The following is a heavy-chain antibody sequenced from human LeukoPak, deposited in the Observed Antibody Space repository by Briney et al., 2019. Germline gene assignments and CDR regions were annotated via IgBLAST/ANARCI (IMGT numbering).Heavy chain of an antibody. CDR3: AQQWLGPFDY. J-gene: IGHJ4*02. CDR2: ISGDGSRT. Sequence: GGSLRLSCAASGVTFSSYWMHWVRQAPGKGLVWVSRISGDGSRTDYADSVKGRFTISRDNAKNTLYLQMSSLRAEDTAVYYCAQQWLGPFDYWAREPWSPSPQ. D-gene: IGHD6-19*01. CDR1: GVTFSSYW. V-gene: IGHV3-74*01.